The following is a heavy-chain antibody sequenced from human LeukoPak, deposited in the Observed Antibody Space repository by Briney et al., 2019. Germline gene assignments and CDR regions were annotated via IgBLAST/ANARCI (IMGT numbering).Heavy chain of an antibody. CDR1: GYTFTGYY. D-gene: IGHD3-22*01. J-gene: IGHJ4*02. CDR3: ARSTPTNYYYDSSGYTRGDY. CDR2: INPNSGGT. V-gene: IGHV1-2*02. Sequence: ASVKVSCKASGYTFTGYYMHWVRQAPGQGLEWMGWINPNSGGTNYAQKFRGRVTMTRDTSISTAYMELSRLRSDDTAVYYCARSTPTNYYYDSSGYTRGDYWGQGTLVTVSS.